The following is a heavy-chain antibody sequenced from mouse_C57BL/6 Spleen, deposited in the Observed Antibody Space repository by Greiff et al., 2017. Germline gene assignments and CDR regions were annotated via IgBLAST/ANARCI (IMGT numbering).Heavy chain of an antibody. CDR1: GFTFSSYG. V-gene: IGHV5-6*01. Sequence: EVMLVESGGDLVKPGGSLKLSCAASGFTFSSYGMSWVRQTPDKRLEWVATISSGGSYTYYPDSVKGRFTISRDNAKNTLYLRMSSLKSEDTAMYYCARHEGYDYDRWYFDVWGTGTTVTVSS. D-gene: IGHD2-4*01. J-gene: IGHJ1*03. CDR3: ARHEGYDYDRWYFDV. CDR2: ISSGGSYT.